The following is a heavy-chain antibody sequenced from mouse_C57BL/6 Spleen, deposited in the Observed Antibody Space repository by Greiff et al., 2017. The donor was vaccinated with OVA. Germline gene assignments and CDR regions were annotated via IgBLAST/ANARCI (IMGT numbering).Heavy chain of an antibody. V-gene: IGHV1-80*01. CDR3: ASLPSYYGSSVYYYAMDY. D-gene: IGHD1-1*01. CDR2: LYPGDGDT. Sequence: QVQLQQSGAELVKPGASVKISCKASGYAFSSYWMNWVKQRPGKGLEWIGQLYPGDGDTNYNGKFKGKATLTADKSSSTAYMQLSSLTSEDSAVYFCASLPSYYGSSVYYYAMDYWGQGTSVTVSS. J-gene: IGHJ4*01. CDR1: GYAFSSYW.